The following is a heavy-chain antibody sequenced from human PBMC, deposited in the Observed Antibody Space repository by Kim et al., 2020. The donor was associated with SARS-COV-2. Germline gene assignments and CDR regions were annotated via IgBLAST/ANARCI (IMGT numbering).Heavy chain of an antibody. J-gene: IGHJ4*02. Sequence: SETLSLTCAVYSGSFSGYYWTWIRQPPGKGLEWIGEINYSGSTNYNPSLKSRVTISADTSKNQFSLKVNSVTAADTAVYYCARGGRITIFGVVTPDIDYWRQRTLVTDSS. CDR3: ARGGRITIFGVVTPDIDY. D-gene: IGHD3-3*01. V-gene: IGHV4-34*01. CDR1: SGSFSGYY. CDR2: INYSGST.